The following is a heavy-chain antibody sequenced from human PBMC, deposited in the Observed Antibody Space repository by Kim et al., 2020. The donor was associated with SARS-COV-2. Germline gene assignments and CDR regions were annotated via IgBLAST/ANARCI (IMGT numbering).Heavy chain of an antibody. J-gene: IGHJ6*02. CDR3: ARDVIRQWLVEVYYYYYGMDV. D-gene: IGHD6-19*01. V-gene: IGHV1-46*01. Sequence: ASVKVSCKASGYTFTSYYMHWVRQAPGQGLEWMGIINPSGGSTSYAQKFQGRVTMTRDTSTSTVYMELSSLRSEDTAVYYCARDVIRQWLVEVYYYYYGMDVWGQGTTVTVSS. CDR1: GYTFTSYY. CDR2: INPSGGST.